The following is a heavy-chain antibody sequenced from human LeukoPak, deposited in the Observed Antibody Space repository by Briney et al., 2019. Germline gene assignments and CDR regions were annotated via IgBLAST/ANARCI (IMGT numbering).Heavy chain of an antibody. CDR3: ARGYGDYRHYYYYGMDV. J-gene: IGHJ6*04. D-gene: IGHD4-17*01. CDR1: GFTFSSYE. Sequence: GGSLRLSCAASGFTFSSYEMNWVRQAPGKGLEWVSYISSSGSTIYYADSVKGRFTISRDNAKNSLYLQMNSLRAEDTAVYYCARGYGDYRHYYYYGMDVWGKGTTVTVSS. CDR2: ISSSGSTI. V-gene: IGHV3-48*03.